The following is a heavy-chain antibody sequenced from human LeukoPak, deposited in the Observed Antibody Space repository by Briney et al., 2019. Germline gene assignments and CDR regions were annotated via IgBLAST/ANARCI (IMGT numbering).Heavy chain of an antibody. CDR2: IYYSGTT. V-gene: IGHV4-59*01. D-gene: IGHD3-10*01. CDR3: ASDGCYGAGLDY. CDR1: GGSISSYY. Sequence: SETLSLTCTVSGGSISSYYWSWIRQPPGKGLEWFGYIYYSGTTNYNPSLKSRVTISLETSKTQFSLKLSSVSAADTAVYDCASDGCYGAGLDYWGQGTLVTVSS. J-gene: IGHJ4*02.